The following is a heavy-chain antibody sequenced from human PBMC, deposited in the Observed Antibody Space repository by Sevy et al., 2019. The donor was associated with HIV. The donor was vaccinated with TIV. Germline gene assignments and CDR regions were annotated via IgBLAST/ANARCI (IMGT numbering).Heavy chain of an antibody. Sequence: GGSLRLSCAASGFTFSSYEMNWVRQAPGKGLEWVSYISSRGSTIYYVDSVKGRFTIPGDNAMNSLYLQMNSLRAEDTAVYYCAGDSLNSGWYGRFDYWGQGTLVTVSS. CDR2: ISSRGSTI. CDR1: GFTFSSYE. V-gene: IGHV3-48*03. CDR3: AGDSLNSGWYGRFDY. J-gene: IGHJ4*02. D-gene: IGHD6-19*01.